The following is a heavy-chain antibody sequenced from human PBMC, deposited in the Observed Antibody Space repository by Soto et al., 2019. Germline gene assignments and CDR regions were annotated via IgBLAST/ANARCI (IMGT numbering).Heavy chain of an antibody. J-gene: IGHJ5*02. Sequence: GGSLRLSCAASGFTFSTYWMHWVRQAPGKGLVWVSRIKSDGSSTTYADSVKGRFTISRDNAKNTLYLQMNSLRVEDTAVYYLARSALFVPGGQGTLVTVSS. CDR1: GFTFSTYW. D-gene: IGHD3-10*01. CDR2: IKSDGSST. CDR3: ARSALFVP. V-gene: IGHV3-74*01.